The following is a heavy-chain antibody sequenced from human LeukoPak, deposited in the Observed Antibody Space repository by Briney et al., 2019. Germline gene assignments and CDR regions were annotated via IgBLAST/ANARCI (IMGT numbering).Heavy chain of an antibody. CDR2: IYYSGST. CDR3: ARGYSSGPLDFDY. J-gene: IGHJ4*02. CDR1: GGSISSYY. V-gene: IGHV4-59*01. D-gene: IGHD6-19*01. Sequence: SETLSLTCTVSGGSISSYYWSWIRQPPGKGREWSGYIYYSGSTNYNPSLKSRVTISVDTSKNQFSLKLSSVTAADTAVYYCARGYSSGPLDFDYWGQGTLVTVSS.